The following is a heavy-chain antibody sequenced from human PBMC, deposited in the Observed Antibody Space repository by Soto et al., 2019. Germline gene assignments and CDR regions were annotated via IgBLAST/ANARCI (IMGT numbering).Heavy chain of an antibody. CDR3: ARCPGGGTTDPDYYYYGMDV. CDR1: GGSISSGDYY. Sequence: PSETLSLTXTVSGGSISSGDYYWSWIRQPPGKGLEWIGYIYYSGSTYYNPSLKSRVTISVDTSKNQFSLKLSSVTAADTAVYYCARCPGGGTTDPDYYYYGMDVWGQGTTVTVSS. CDR2: IYYSGST. D-gene: IGHD1-7*01. J-gene: IGHJ6*02. V-gene: IGHV4-30-4*01.